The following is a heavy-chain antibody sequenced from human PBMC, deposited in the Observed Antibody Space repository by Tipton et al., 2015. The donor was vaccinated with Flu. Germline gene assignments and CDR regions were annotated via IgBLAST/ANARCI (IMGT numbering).Heavy chain of an antibody. CDR3: ASQTYGGYVYEFGY. J-gene: IGHJ4*02. Sequence: LRLSCTVSGGSISSYYWSWIRQPPGKGLEWIGYIYYSGSTNYNPSLKSRVTISVDTPTNQFSLKLSSVTAADTAVYYCASQTYGGYVYEFGYWGQGTLVTVSS. CDR2: IYYSGST. V-gene: IGHV4-59*01. D-gene: IGHD5-12*01. CDR1: GGSISSYY.